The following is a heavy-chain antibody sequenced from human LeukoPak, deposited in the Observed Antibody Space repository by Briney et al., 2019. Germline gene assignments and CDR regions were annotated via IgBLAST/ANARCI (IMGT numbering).Heavy chain of an antibody. CDR1: GFTFSYYA. CDR2: ISYDGGSK. CDR3: ARDYCGGDCYSTWWYFDL. V-gene: IGHV3-30-3*01. J-gene: IGHJ2*01. D-gene: IGHD2-21*02. Sequence: GGSLRLSCAASGFTFSYYAMHWVRQAPGKGLEWVAVISYDGGSKYCADSVKGRFTISRDNSKKTLYLQMNSLRAEDTAVYYCARDYCGGDCYSTWWYFDLWGRGTRVTVSS.